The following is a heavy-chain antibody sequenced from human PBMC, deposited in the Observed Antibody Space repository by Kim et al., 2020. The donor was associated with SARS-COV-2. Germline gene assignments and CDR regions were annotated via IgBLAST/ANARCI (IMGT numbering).Heavy chain of an antibody. J-gene: IGHJ6*02. CDR1: GGSISSYY. CDR3: ARGQRITIFGVVREVDV. V-gene: IGHV4-59*13. CDR2: IFYSGST. Sequence: SETLSLTCTVSGGSISSYYWSWIRQPPGKGLEWMGYIFYSGSTNYNPSLKSRVTISVDTSKNPFSLKLSSVTAADTAVYYCARGQRITIFGVVREVDVWGQGTTVTVSS. D-gene: IGHD3-3*01.